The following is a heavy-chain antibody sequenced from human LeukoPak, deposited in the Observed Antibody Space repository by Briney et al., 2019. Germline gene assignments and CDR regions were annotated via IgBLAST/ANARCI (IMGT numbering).Heavy chain of an antibody. CDR1: GFTFSSYA. Sequence: PGGSLRPSCAASGFTFSSYAMSWVRQAPGKGLGWVSAISGSGGSTYYADSVKGRFTISRDNSKNTLYLQMNSLRAEDTAVYYCAKDPYSSSWYFWFDPWGQGTLVTVSS. V-gene: IGHV3-23*01. D-gene: IGHD6-13*01. CDR2: ISGSGGST. J-gene: IGHJ5*02. CDR3: AKDPYSSSWYFWFDP.